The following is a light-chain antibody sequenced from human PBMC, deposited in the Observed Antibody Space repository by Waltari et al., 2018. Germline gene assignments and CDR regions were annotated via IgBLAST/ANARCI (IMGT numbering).Light chain of an antibody. V-gene: IGLV2-14*01. CDR1: SSDVGGYNH. CDR3: SSYTSSSIPYV. Sequence: QSALTQAASVSGSPGQSITISCTGTSSDVGGYNHVSWYQHHPGKAPTLIISEVSNRPSVVSYRSSGSKAVNPASLTSSGLQAEDEADYYCSSYTSSSIPYVFGTGTKVTVL. J-gene: IGLJ1*01. CDR2: EVS.